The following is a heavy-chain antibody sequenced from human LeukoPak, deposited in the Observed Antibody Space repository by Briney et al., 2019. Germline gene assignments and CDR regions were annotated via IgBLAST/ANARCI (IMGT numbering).Heavy chain of an antibody. CDR1: GFTFSSYS. V-gene: IGHV3-48*01. CDR3: ARDHYSNYLDY. D-gene: IGHD4-11*01. CDR2: ISSSSSTI. J-gene: IGHJ4*02. Sequence: GGSLRLSCAASGFTFSSYSMNWVRQAPGKGLEWVSYISSSSSTIYYADSVKGRFTISRDNSKNTLYLQMNSLRAEDTAFYYCARDHYSNYLDYWGQGTLVTVSS.